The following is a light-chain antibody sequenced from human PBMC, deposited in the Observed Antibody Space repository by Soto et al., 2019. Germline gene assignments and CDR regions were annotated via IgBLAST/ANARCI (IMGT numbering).Light chain of an antibody. CDR2: AAS. CDR1: QSISSY. Sequence: DIPMTQSRSSLSASVGDRVTITCRASQSISSYLNWYQQKPGKAPKLLIYAASSLQSGVQSRLSGSGSETDFTLTISSLQPEDFATYYSQQSYSTPLTFGPGNKVAIK. J-gene: IGKJ3*01. V-gene: IGKV1-39*01. CDR3: QQSYSTPLT.